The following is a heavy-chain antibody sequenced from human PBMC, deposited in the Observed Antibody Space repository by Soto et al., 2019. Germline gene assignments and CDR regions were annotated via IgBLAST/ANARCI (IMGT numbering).Heavy chain of an antibody. CDR2: SNQDESEI. V-gene: IGHV3-7*01. CDR1: GFTFSSYW. CDR3: ARDKGYSIFDY. Sequence: GGSLRLSCAASGFTFSSYWMSWVRQAPGKGLEWVANSNQDESEIFYVDSVKGRFTISRDNTKNPLYLQMNSLRVEDTAVYFCARDKGYSIFDYWGQGNQVTVSS. J-gene: IGHJ4*02. D-gene: IGHD2-15*01.